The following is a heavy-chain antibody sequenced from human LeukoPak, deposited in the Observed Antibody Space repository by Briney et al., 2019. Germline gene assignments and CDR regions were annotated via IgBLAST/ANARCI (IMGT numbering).Heavy chain of an antibody. CDR3: ARVAGRQNEFFGVVITSSPPIDY. V-gene: IGHV3-21*01. J-gene: IGHJ4*02. CDR2: ISSSSSYI. CDR1: GFTFSSYS. D-gene: IGHD3-3*01. Sequence: PGGSLRLSCAASGFTFSSYSMNWVRQAPGEGLEWVSSISSSSSYIYYADSVKGRFTISRDNAKNSLYLQMNSLRAEDTAVYYCARVAGRQNEFFGVVITSSPPIDYWGQGTLVTVSS.